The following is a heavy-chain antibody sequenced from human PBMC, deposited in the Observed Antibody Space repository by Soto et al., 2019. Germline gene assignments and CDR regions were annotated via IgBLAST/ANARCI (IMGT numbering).Heavy chain of an antibody. CDR2: IIPIFGTA. Sequence: QVQLVQSGAEVKKPGSSVKVSCKASGGTFSSYAISWVRQAPGKGLEWMGGIIPIFGTANYAQKFQCSVTITAEESTSTAYMELSSLRSEDTAVYYCARGAVAAYSYYGMDVWGQGITVIVSS. CDR1: GGTFSSYA. D-gene: IGHD6-19*01. J-gene: IGHJ6*02. V-gene: IGHV1-69*12. CDR3: ARGAVAAYSYYGMDV.